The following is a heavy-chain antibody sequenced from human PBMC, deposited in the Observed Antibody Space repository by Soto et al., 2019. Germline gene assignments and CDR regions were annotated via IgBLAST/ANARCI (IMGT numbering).Heavy chain of an antibody. CDR1: GFSLSNTKIG. J-gene: IGHJ5*01. D-gene: IGHD2-2*01. CDR2: IFSNDEK. V-gene: IGHV2-26*01. Sequence: SGPTLVNPTETLTLTCTVSGFSLSNTKIGVSLIRQPPGKALEWLAHIFSNDEKSYSTSLRSRLTISKDTSKSQVVLTMTNMDPVDTATYYCARIYQYCTSISCDWFDSWGQGTPVTVSS. CDR3: ARIYQYCTSISCDWFDS.